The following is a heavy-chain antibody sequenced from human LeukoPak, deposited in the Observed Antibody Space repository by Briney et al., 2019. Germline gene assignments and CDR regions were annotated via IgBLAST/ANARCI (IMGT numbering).Heavy chain of an antibody. D-gene: IGHD3-10*01. J-gene: IGHJ4*02. CDR2: IIPIFGTA. Sequence: SVKVSCKASGGTFSSYAISWVRQAPGQGLEWMGGIIPIFGTANYAQKFQGRVTITADKSTSTAYMELSSLRSEDTAVYYCARVVRFGSGSLPRGYWGQGTLVTVSS. CDR3: ARVVRFGSGSLPRGY. CDR1: GGTFSSYA. V-gene: IGHV1-69*06.